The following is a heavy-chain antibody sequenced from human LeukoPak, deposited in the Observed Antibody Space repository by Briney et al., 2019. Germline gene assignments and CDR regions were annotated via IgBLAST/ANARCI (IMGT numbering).Heavy chain of an antibody. J-gene: IGHJ6*03. CDR2: MNPNSGNT. CDR1: GYTFTSYD. CDR3: ARGKTGTTPGSYYYMDV. V-gene: IGHV1-8*01. Sequence: ASVKVSCKASGYTFTSYDINWVRQATGQGLEWMGWMNPNSGNTGYAQKFQGRVTMTRNTSISTAYTEPSSLRSEDTAVYYCARGKTGTTPGSYYYMDVWGKGTTVTVSS. D-gene: IGHD1-7*01.